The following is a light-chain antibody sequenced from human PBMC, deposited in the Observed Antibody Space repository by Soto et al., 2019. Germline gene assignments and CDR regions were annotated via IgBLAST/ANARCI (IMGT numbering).Light chain of an antibody. Sequence: EVVLTQSPATLSLSPGERATLSCRASQNVRTFLDWYQQKPGQAPRLLIYGASNRATGIPARFSGSGSGTDFTLTISSLEPEDFAVYYCQQSVSSPFTFGPGTKVDVK. CDR2: GAS. V-gene: IGKV3-11*01. J-gene: IGKJ3*01. CDR1: QNVRTF. CDR3: QQSVSSPFT.